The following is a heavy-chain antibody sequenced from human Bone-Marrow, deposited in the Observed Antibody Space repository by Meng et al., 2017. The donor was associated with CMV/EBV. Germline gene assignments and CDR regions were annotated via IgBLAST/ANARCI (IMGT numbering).Heavy chain of an antibody. Sequence: LSLTCAASGFTFSSYAIHWVRQAPGKGLEWVAVISYDGSKKYYADSVKGRFTISRDNFKNTLYLQMNSLRVEDTAVYYCASRGGKRGPYYYGMDVWGQGTTVTVSS. CDR1: GFTFSSYA. J-gene: IGHJ6*02. CDR2: ISYDGSKK. V-gene: IGHV3-30-3*01. CDR3: ASRGGKRGPYYYGMDV. D-gene: IGHD3-10*01.